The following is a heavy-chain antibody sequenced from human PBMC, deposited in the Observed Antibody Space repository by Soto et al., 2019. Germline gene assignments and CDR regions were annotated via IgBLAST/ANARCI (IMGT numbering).Heavy chain of an antibody. D-gene: IGHD5-12*01. CDR2: IIPILGIA. V-gene: IGHV1-69*02. CDR1: GGTFSSYT. J-gene: IGHJ4*02. Sequence: QVQLVKSGAEVKKPGSSVKVSCKASGGTFSSYTISWVRQAPGQGLEWMGRIIPILGIANYAQKFEGRVTITADKSTSTAYMELSSLRSEDTAVYYCARGPPSGYGDYWGQGTLVTVSS. CDR3: ARGPPSGYGDY.